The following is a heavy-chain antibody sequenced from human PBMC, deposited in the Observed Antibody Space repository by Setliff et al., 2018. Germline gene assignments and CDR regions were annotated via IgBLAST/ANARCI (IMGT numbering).Heavy chain of an antibody. CDR2: INPNSGNT. D-gene: IGHD4-17*01. V-gene: IGHV1-8*02. CDR3: ARPDVGGSWTTDAFDI. J-gene: IGHJ3*02. Sequence: GASVKVSCKASGYSFTNYDINWVRQATGQGLEWMGWINPNSGNTDYAQKFQGRVTMTTNTSINTAYMEMSSLRFEDTAVYYWARPDVGGSWTTDAFDIWGQGTMVTVSS. CDR1: GYSFTNYD.